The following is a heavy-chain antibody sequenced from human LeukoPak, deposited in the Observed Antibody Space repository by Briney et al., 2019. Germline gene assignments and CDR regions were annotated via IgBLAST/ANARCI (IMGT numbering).Heavy chain of an antibody. J-gene: IGHJ4*02. CDR3: AVSLDLAVAGNDY. CDR2: VSGSGDYT. Sequence: GGSLRLSCAASGFTFSSYAVSWVLQALGKGLKWVSGVSGSGDYTYYTDFVKGRFTISRDNSKNMVYLQMNSLRVEDTAVYYCAVSLDLAVAGNDYWGQGTLVTVSS. V-gene: IGHV3-23*01. D-gene: IGHD6-19*01. CDR1: GFTFSSYA.